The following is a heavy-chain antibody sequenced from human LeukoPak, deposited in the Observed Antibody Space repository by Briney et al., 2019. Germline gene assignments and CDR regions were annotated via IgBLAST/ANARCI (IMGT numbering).Heavy chain of an antibody. Sequence: GGSLRLSCAAPGFTFSSYAMSWVRQAPGKGLEWVSAISGSGGSTYYADSVKGRFTISRDNSKNTLYLQMNSLRAEDTAVYYCAKDWRYYGSGSYYTPDYWGQGTLVTVSS. D-gene: IGHD3-10*01. CDR3: AKDWRYYGSGSYYTPDY. CDR1: GFTFSSYA. CDR2: ISGSGGST. J-gene: IGHJ4*02. V-gene: IGHV3-23*01.